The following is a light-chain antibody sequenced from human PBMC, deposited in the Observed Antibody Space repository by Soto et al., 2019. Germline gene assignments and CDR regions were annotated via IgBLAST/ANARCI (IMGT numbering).Light chain of an antibody. J-gene: IGKJ4*01. CDR2: GAS. V-gene: IGKV3-20*01. Sequence: EIVLTQSPGTLSLSPGERATLSCRASQSVSSDYLAWYQQKPGQAPRLLIYGASSRATVIPDRFSGSGSGTDFTLTISSLEPEDFAVYYCQQYGSSPLTFGGGTKVEIK. CDR3: QQYGSSPLT. CDR1: QSVSSDY.